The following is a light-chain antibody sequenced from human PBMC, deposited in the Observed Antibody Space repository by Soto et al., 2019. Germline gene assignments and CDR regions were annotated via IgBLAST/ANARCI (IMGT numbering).Light chain of an antibody. CDR1: QSTSSY. Sequence: DIQMTQSPSSLSASVGDRVTITCRASQSTSSYLNWYQQKPGKAPKLLIYAASSLQSGVPSRFSGSGSGTDFTLTISRLEPEDFALYYCQQYGYSPITFGQGTRLEIK. V-gene: IGKV1-39*01. J-gene: IGKJ5*01. CDR3: QQYGYSPIT. CDR2: AAS.